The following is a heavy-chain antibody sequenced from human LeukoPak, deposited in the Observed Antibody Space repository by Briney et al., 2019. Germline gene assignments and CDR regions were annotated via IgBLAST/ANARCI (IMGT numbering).Heavy chain of an antibody. CDR3: ANARRTAATPVDVFDI. CDR2: INRAGDDT. V-gene: IGHV3-23*01. CDR1: GFTFSSYV. D-gene: IGHD2-21*02. J-gene: IGHJ3*02. Sequence: GGSLRLSCAASGFTFSSYVMTGVRQAPGKGLEWVSSINRAGDDTYYAASVKGRFTISRDNSKNTLYLQLNSLRVEDTAVYYCANARRTAATPVDVFDIWSQGTMATVSS.